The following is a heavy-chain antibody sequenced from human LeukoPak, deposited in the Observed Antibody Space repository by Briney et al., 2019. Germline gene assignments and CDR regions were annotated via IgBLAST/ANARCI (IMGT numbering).Heavy chain of an antibody. CDR1: GFTVSSNY. J-gene: IGHJ4*02. CDR2: IYSGGST. V-gene: IGHV3-53*01. Sequence: PGASLRLSCAASGFTVSSNYMSWVRQAPGKGLEWVSVIYSGGSTYYADSVKGRFTISRDNSKNTLYLQMNSLRAEDTAVYYCARDRYYDSSGYSFDYWGQGTLVTVSS. D-gene: IGHD3-22*01. CDR3: ARDRYYDSSGYSFDY.